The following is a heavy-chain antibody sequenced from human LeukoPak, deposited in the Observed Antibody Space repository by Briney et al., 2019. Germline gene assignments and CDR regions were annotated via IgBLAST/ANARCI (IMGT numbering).Heavy chain of an antibody. Sequence: ASVKVSRKASGYTFTSYDFNWLRQATGQGPEWMGWMNPNSGATGYAQKFQGRVTMTRSASINTAYMELTNLRSEDTAVYYCARVRFVYYDSSGPLGGWFDPWGQGTLVTVSS. V-gene: IGHV1-8*01. J-gene: IGHJ5*02. CDR3: ARVRFVYYDSSGPLGGWFDP. CDR1: GYTFTSYD. D-gene: IGHD3-22*01. CDR2: MNPNSGAT.